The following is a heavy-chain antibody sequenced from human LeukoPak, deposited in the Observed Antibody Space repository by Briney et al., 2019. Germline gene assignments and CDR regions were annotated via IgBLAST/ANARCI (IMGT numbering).Heavy chain of an antibody. V-gene: IGHV4-59*01. CDR2: IYYSGST. J-gene: IGHJ6*03. D-gene: IGHD5-12*01. CDR3: ARVVYSGYDFRGAMDV. Sequence: SETLSLTCTVSGGSISNYYWSWIRQPPGKELEWIGYIYYSGSTNYNPSLKSRVTISVDTSKNQFSLKLSSVTAADTAVYYCARVVYSGYDFRGAMDVWGKGTTVTVSS. CDR1: GGSISNYY.